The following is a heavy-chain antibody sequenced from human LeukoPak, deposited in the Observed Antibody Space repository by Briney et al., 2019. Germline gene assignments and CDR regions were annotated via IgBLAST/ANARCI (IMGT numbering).Heavy chain of an antibody. D-gene: IGHD3-16*02. CDR2: IKQDGSEK. CDR3: ARVGMITFGGVIVFYFDY. CDR1: GFTFSSYW. J-gene: IGHJ4*02. Sequence: PGGSLRLSCAASGFTFSSYWMSWVRQAPGKGLEWVANIKQDGSEKYYVDSVKGRFTISRDNAKNSLYLQMNSLRAEDTAVYYCARVGMITFGGVIVFYFDYRGQGTLVTVSS. V-gene: IGHV3-7*01.